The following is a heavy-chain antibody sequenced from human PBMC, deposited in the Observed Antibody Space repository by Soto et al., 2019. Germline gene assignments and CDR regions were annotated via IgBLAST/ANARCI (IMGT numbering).Heavy chain of an antibody. J-gene: IGHJ3*02. CDR2: INAGNGNT. CDR3: ASLGLGIRGHDAFDI. CDR1: GYTFTSYA. D-gene: IGHD7-27*01. Sequence: VSVKVSCKASGYTFTSYAMHWVRQAPGQRLEWMGWINAGNGNTKYSQKFQGRVTITRDTSASTAYMELSSLRSEDTAVYYCASLGLGIRGHDAFDIWGQGTMVTVSS. V-gene: IGHV1-3*01.